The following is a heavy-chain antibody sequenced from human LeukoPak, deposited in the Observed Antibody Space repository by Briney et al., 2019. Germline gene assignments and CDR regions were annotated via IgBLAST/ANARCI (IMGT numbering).Heavy chain of an antibody. D-gene: IGHD1-26*01. V-gene: IGHV3-23*01. CDR3: AKEASIWELTNYFDY. Sequence: PGGSLRLSCAASGFTFSSYAMNWVRQAPGKGLEWVSGISGSGGSTYYADSVKGRFTISRDNSKNTLYLQMNSLRAEDTAVYYCAKEASIWELTNYFDYWGQGTLVTVSS. CDR2: ISGSGGST. CDR1: GFTFSSYA. J-gene: IGHJ4*02.